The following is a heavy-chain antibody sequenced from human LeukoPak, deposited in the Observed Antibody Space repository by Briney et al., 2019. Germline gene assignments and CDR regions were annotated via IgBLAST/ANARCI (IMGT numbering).Heavy chain of an antibody. V-gene: IGHV1-69*13. Sequence: SVKVSCKASGGTFSGYAISWVRQAPGQGLEWMGGIIPIFGTANYAQKFQGRVTITADESTSTAYMELSSLRSEDTAVYYCARVPSPLPAAMYSYYYYGMDVWGQGTTVTVSS. J-gene: IGHJ6*02. CDR3: ARVPSPLPAAMYSYYYYGMDV. CDR2: IIPIFGTA. CDR1: GGTFSGYA. D-gene: IGHD2-2*01.